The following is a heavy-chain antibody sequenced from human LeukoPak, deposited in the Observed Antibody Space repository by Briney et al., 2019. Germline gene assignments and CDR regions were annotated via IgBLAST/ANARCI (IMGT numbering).Heavy chain of an antibody. V-gene: IGHV3-23*01. CDR3: AKDKGWSYYDSSGYHGY. CDR1: GFTFSSYA. CDR2: ISGSGGST. D-gene: IGHD3-22*01. Sequence: GGSLRLSCAASGFTFSSYAMSWVRQAPGKGLEWVSAISGSGGSTYYADSVKGRSTISRDNSKNTLYLQMNSLRAEDTAVYYCAKDKGWSYYDSSGYHGYWGQGTLVTVSS. J-gene: IGHJ4*02.